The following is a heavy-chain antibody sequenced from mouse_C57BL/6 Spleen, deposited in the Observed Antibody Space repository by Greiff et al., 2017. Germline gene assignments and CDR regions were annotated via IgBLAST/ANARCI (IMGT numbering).Heavy chain of an antibody. Sequence: EVQLQQSGADLVKPGASLKLSCAASGFTFSSYGMPWVSQTPDQRLEWVGSISRGGGYTYYPDSVKGRSTISRDNAKNTLYLQMSSLKSEDTAMYYCARHEPPKYYAMDYWGQGTSVTVSS. CDR1: GFTFSSYG. J-gene: IGHJ4*01. CDR2: ISRGGGYT. V-gene: IGHV5-6*01. CDR3: ARHEPPKYYAMDY.